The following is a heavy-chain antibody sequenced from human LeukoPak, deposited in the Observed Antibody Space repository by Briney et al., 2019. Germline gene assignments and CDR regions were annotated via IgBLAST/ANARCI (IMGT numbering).Heavy chain of an antibody. Sequence: SVKVSCKASGGTFSSYAISWVRQAPGQGLEWMGRIIPIFGTANYAQKFQGRVTITTDESTSTAYMELSSLRSEDTAVYYCATGSYDSSGYPYAFDIWGQGTMVTVSS. CDR2: IIPIFGTA. V-gene: IGHV1-69*05. CDR3: ATGSYDSSGYPYAFDI. J-gene: IGHJ3*02. CDR1: GGTFSSYA. D-gene: IGHD3-22*01.